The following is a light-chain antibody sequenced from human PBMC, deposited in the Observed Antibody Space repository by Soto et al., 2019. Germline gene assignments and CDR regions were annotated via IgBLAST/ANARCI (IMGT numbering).Light chain of an antibody. V-gene: IGLV7-46*01. Sequence: QAVVTQEPSLTVSPGGTVTLTCGSSTGAVTSGHYPYWFQQKPGQAPRTLIYDTSNKHSWTPARFSGSLLGGKAALTLSGAHRGDEAEYYCLLPYRGAPGVFGGGTKRPAL. CDR2: DTS. J-gene: IGLJ2*01. CDR3: LLPYRGAPGV. CDR1: TGAVTSGHY.